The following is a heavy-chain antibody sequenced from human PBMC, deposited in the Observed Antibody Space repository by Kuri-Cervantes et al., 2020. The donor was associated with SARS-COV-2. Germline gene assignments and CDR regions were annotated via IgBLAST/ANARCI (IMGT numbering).Heavy chain of an antibody. CDR1: GGTFSSYA. CDR2: IIPLFGTT. V-gene: IGHV1-69*06. D-gene: IGHD2-2*01. J-gene: IGHJ4*02. CDR3: ARPYCSTSTCYDGTFDS. Sequence: SVKVSCKASGGTFSSYAVTWVRQAPGQGLEWMGGIIPLFGTTIYAQKFQGRVTLTADKSTNTAYMELSSLRSEDTAVYYCARPYCSTSTCYDGTFDSWGQGTLVTVSS.